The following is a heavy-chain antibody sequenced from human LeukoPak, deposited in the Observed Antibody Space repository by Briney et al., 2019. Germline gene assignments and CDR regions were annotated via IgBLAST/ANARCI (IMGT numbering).Heavy chain of an antibody. CDR1: GFTFSNYD. J-gene: IGHJ5*02. CDR2: IGTAGDI. Sequence: TGGSLRLSCAASGFTFSNYDMHWVRQATGKGLEWVSGIGTAGDIYYAGSVKGRFTISRENAKNSLYLQMNSLRADDTAVYYCARVIDGEYVYSDWFDPWGQGTLVTVSS. D-gene: IGHD4-17*01. V-gene: IGHV3-13*01. CDR3: ARVIDGEYVYSDWFDP.